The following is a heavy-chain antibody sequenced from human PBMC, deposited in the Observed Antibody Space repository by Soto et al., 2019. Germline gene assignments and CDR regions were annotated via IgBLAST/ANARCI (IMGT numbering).Heavy chain of an antibody. J-gene: IGHJ4*02. CDR1: GFTFSSYA. CDR2: ISGSGGGA. D-gene: IGHD6-13*01. V-gene: IGHV3-23*01. Sequence: ESGENLVQPGGSLRLSCAASGFTFSSYAMNWVRQPPGKGLEWVSTISGSGGGAYYADSVKGRFTISRDNSKNTLYLQMNSLRAEDTAIYYCAKEGASSWYFFDYWGQGTLVTVSS. CDR3: AKEGASSWYFFDY.